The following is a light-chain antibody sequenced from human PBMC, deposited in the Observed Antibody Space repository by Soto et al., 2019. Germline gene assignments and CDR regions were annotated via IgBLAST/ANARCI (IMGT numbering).Light chain of an antibody. V-gene: IGKV3-20*01. CDR3: QQYGSSPPYP. CDR2: GAS. Sequence: EIVLTQSPGTLSLSPGERATLSCRASQSVSSRYLAWYQQKPGQAPRLLMYGASSRATGIPDRFSGSGSGTDLTLTISRLEPEDFAVYYCQQYGSSPPYPVGQGTNLEIK. CDR1: QSVSSRY. J-gene: IGKJ2*01.